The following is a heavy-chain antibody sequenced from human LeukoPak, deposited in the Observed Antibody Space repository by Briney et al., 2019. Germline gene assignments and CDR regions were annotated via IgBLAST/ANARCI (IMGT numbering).Heavy chain of an antibody. Sequence: PGGSLRLSCAASGFTFSTYSMTWVRQAPGKGLEWVSCISASDSTIYYADSVKGRFTISRDNAKNSLYLQMNSLRAEDTAVYYCARLNYDDYGFFDYWGQGTLVTVSS. CDR2: ISASDSTI. CDR3: ARLNYDDYGFFDY. J-gene: IGHJ4*02. D-gene: IGHD4-17*01. V-gene: IGHV3-48*01. CDR1: GFTFSTYS.